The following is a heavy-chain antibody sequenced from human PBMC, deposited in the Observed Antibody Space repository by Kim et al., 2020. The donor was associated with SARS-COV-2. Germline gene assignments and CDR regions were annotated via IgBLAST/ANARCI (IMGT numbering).Heavy chain of an antibody. V-gene: IGHV3-23*01. D-gene: IGHD4-4*01. J-gene: IGHJ6*02. CDR2: TSDNGATT. CDR3: GKVIPTAHYILDV. CDR1: GFTFSNYA. Sequence: GGSLRLSCTTSGFTFSNYAMTWVRQAPGKGLEWVSSTSDNGATTHYADSVKGRFSISRDNSKNTLYLQMNSLRVEDTAVFYCGKVIPTAHYILDVWGQGT.